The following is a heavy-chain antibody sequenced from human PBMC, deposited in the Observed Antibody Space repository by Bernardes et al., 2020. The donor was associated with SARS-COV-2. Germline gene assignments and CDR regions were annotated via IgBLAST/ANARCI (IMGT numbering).Heavy chain of an antibody. J-gene: IGHJ5*02. CDR1: GFTFSNYA. D-gene: IGHD2-2*01. CDR3: ANGYRYCSSTSCLVYGP. V-gene: IGHV3-23*01. CDR2: ISGSGGST. Sequence: GGSLRLSCAASGFTFSNYAMSWVRQAPGKGLEWVSSISGSGGSTYSADSVKGRFTISRDNSKNTLYLQMNSLRAEDTAVYYCANGYRYCSSTSCLVYGPWGQGTLVTVSS.